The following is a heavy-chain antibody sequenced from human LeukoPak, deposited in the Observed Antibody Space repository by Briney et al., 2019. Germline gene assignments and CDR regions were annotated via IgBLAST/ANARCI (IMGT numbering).Heavy chain of an antibody. CDR3: ARTTYDAFDI. V-gene: IGHV4-38-2*01. J-gene: IGHJ3*02. CDR2: IYYSGST. D-gene: IGHD1-14*01. Sequence: GSLRLSCAASGFTFSSYAMSWVRQAPGKGLEWIGSIYYSGSTYYNPSLKSRVTISVDTSKNQFSLKLSSVTAADTAVYYCARTTYDAFDIWGQGTMVTVSS. CDR1: GFTFSSYA.